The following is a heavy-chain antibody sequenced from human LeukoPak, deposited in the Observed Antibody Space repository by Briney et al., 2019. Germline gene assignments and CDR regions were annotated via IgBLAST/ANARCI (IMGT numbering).Heavy chain of an antibody. Sequence: GASVKVSCKASGYTLTSHYKHWVRQAPGQGLEWMGLISPRGGATIYGQKFQGRVTMTSDTSTSTVYMELSSLRPADTAVYYCASGMQLRVGELFLDTRYDGFDLWGQGTMVTVSS. J-gene: IGHJ3*01. D-gene: IGHD3-16*01. V-gene: IGHV1-46*01. CDR2: ISPRGGAT. CDR3: ASGMQLRVGELFLDTRYDGFDL. CDR1: GYTLTSHY.